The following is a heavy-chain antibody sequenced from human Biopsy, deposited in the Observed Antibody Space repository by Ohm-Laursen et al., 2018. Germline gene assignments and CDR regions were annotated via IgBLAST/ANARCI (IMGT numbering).Heavy chain of an antibody. V-gene: IGHV1-2*02. D-gene: IGHD3-3*01. Sequence: ASSVKVSCNASAYSFGDHRIHWVRQAPGQGLEWMGWIDPKSGGTNYAQKFQGRVTMTRDTSISTTYMELRRLTSDDTAVFYCARELGDFWGGRQFDFWGQGTLVTVSS. J-gene: IGHJ5*01. CDR3: ARELGDFWGGRQFDF. CDR1: AYSFGDHR. CDR2: IDPKSGGT.